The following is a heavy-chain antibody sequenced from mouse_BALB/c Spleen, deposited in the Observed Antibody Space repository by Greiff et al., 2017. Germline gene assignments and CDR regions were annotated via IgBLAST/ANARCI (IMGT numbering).Heavy chain of an antibody. CDR1: GFNIKDYY. J-gene: IGHJ2*01. V-gene: IGHV14-1*02. CDR3: ASYGNFDY. D-gene: IGHD2-1*01. Sequence: VQLQQSGAELVRPGALVKLSCKASGFNIKDYYMHWVKQRPEQGLEWIGWIDPENGNTIYDPKFQGKASITADTSSNTAYLQLSSLTSEDTAVYYCASYGNFDYWGQGTTLTVSS. CDR2: IDPENGNT.